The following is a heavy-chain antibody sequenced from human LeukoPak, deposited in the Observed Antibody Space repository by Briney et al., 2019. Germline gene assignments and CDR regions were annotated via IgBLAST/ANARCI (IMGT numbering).Heavy chain of an antibody. Sequence: GESLKISCKGSGYSFTSYWISWVRQMPGKGLVWVGRIDPSDSYTNYSPSFQGHVTISADKSISTAYLQWSSLKASDTAMYYCARHSIAVASTGHFDYWGQGTLVTVSS. CDR1: GYSFTSYW. D-gene: IGHD6-19*01. CDR2: IDPSDSYT. J-gene: IGHJ4*02. V-gene: IGHV5-10-1*01. CDR3: ARHSIAVASTGHFDY.